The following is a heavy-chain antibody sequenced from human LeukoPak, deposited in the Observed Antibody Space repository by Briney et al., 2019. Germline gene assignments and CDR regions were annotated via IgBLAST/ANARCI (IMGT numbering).Heavy chain of an antibody. J-gene: IGHJ3*02. CDR2: IYYSGIT. D-gene: IGHD3-22*01. CDR1: GGSISRSSYY. V-gene: IGHV4-39*07. CDR3: ARGYYDSRGYYDPGAFDI. Sequence: SSETLSLTCTVSGGSISRSSYYWGLIRQPPGKGLEWIGCIYYSGITYYNPSLKSRVTISVDTSKNQFSLKLSSVTAADTAVDYCARGYYDSRGYYDPGAFDIWGQGTMVTVSS.